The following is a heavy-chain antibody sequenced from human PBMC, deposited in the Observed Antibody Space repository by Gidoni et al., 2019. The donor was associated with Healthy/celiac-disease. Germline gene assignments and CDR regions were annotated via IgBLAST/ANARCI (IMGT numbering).Heavy chain of an antibody. CDR2: IDWDDDK. Sequence: QVTLRESGPALVKPTQTLTLTCTFSGFSLSTSGMCVSWIRQPPGKALEWLARIDWDDDKYYSTSLKTRLTISKDTSKNQVVLTMTNMDPVDTATYYCARSMITFGGFIVLLDYWGQGTLVTVSS. D-gene: IGHD3-16*02. V-gene: IGHV2-70*15. J-gene: IGHJ4*02. CDR3: ARSMITFGGFIVLLDY. CDR1: GFSLSTSGMC.